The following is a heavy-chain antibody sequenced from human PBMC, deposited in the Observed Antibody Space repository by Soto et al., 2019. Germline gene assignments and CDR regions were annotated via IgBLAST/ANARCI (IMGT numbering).Heavy chain of an antibody. Sequence: QVQLQESGPGLVKPSETLSLTCTVSGGSVSSGSYYWSWIRQPPGKGLEWIGYIYYSGSTNYNPSPKSRVTISVDTSKNQFSLKLSSVTAADTAVYYCARGKTSLYYYDSSGATLDYWGQGTLVTVSS. CDR3: ARGKTSLYYYDSSGATLDY. CDR1: GGSVSSGSYY. D-gene: IGHD3-22*01. CDR2: IYYSGST. J-gene: IGHJ4*02. V-gene: IGHV4-61*01.